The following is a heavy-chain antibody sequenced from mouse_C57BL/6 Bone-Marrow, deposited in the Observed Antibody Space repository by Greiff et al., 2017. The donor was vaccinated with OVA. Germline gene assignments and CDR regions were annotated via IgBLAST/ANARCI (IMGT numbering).Heavy chain of an antibody. CDR3: ARKVYDGYYGAMDY. D-gene: IGHD2-3*01. V-gene: IGHV1-22*01. CDR1: GYTFTDYN. Sequence: VQLQQSGPELVKPGASVKMSCKASGYTFTDYNMHWVKQSHGKSLEWIGYINPNNGGTSYNQKFKGKATLTVNQSSSTAYMELRSLTSEDSAVYCCARKVYDGYYGAMDYWGQGTSGTVSS. CDR2: INPNNGGT. J-gene: IGHJ4*01.